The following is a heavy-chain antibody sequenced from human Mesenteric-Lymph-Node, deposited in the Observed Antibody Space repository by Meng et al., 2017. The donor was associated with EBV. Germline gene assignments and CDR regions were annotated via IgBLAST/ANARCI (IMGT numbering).Heavy chain of an antibody. D-gene: IGHD6-19*01. CDR1: CDTLPSYA. CDR3: ARVRGIAVVPPDY. V-gene: IGHV1-3*01. J-gene: IGHJ4*02. CDR2: INACNGNT. Sequence: VQTGAEVKDPGSSLKVFCTACCDTLPSYAMRWLRQAPGQRLEWMGWINACNGNTKYSQKFQGRVTITRDTSARKAYMELSSLRSEDTAVYYCARVRGIAVVPPDYWGQGTLVTVSS.